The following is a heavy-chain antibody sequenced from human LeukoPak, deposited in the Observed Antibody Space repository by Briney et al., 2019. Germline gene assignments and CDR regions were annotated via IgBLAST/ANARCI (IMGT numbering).Heavy chain of an antibody. CDR1: GFTVSSNY. D-gene: IGHD3-10*01. Sequence: GGCLRLSCAASGFTVSSNYMSWVRQAPGKGLEWVSVIYSGGSTYYADSVKGRFTISRHNSKNTLYLQMNSLRAEDTAVYFCARRPLTIYYFDYWGQGTLVTVSS. CDR2: IYSGGST. CDR3: ARRPLTIYYFDY. V-gene: IGHV3-53*04. J-gene: IGHJ4*02.